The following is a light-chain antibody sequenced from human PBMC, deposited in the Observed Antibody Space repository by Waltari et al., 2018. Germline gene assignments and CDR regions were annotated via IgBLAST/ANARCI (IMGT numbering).Light chain of an antibody. V-gene: IGKV3D-15*01. CDR1: QSVSFT. CDR3: QQYNDWPPIT. Sequence: EIVMTQSPATLSVPPGDTATLSYRASQSVSFTVAWSQQKPGQAPRLRFYRSSTRATGVPARFTASWYGTEFTLTITGLQSEDFAVYFCQQYNDWPPITFGQGTQLEIK. CDR2: RSS. J-gene: IGKJ5*01.